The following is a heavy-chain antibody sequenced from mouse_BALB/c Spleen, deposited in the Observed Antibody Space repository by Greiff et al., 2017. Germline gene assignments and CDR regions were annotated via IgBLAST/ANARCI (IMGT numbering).Heavy chain of an antibody. D-gene: IGHD1-1*01. CDR3: ARDYYGSSYGYFDV. Sequence: QVHVKQSGAELVRPGVSVKISCKGSGYTFTDYAMHWVKQSHAKSLEWIGVISTYYGDASYNQKFKGKATMTVDKSSSTAYMELARLTSEDSAIYYCARDYYGSSYGYFDVWGAGTTVTVSS. V-gene: IGHV1S137*01. J-gene: IGHJ1*01. CDR1: GYTFTDYA. CDR2: ISTYYGDA.